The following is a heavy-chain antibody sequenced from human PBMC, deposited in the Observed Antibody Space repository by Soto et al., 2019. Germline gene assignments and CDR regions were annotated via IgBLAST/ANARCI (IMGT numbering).Heavy chain of an antibody. CDR3: ARGCQFWSGYYFDY. CDR1: GGSFSGYY. Sequence: SETLSLTCAVYGGSFSGYYWSWIRQPPGKGLEWIGEINHSGSTNYNPSLKSRVTISVDTSKNQFSLKLSSVTAADTAVYYCARGCQFWSGYYFDYWGQGTLVTVSS. J-gene: IGHJ4*02. V-gene: IGHV4-34*01. D-gene: IGHD3-3*01. CDR2: INHSGST.